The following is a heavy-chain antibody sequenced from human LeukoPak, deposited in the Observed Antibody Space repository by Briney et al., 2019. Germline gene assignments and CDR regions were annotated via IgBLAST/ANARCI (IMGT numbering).Heavy chain of an antibody. Sequence: GRSLRLSCASSGFTFNNFAMSWVRQAPGKGLEWVSTITGSSGSTYYTDSVKGRFTISRDNSRNTLYLQMNNLRAEDTAVYYCTKSVGDVLTGYRDYWGQGTLVTVSS. CDR1: GFTFNNFA. CDR2: ITGSSGST. CDR3: TKSVGDVLTGYRDY. D-gene: IGHD3-9*01. J-gene: IGHJ4*02. V-gene: IGHV3-23*01.